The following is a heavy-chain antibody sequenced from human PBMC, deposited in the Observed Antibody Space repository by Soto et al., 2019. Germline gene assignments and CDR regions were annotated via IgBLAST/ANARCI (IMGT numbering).Heavy chain of an antibody. Sequence: GGSLRLSCAASGFTFSSYAMSWVRQAPGKGLEWVSAISGSGGSTYYADSVKGRFTISRDNSKNTLYLQMNSLRAEDTAVYYCAKDYGDYDSSGYDYWGQGTLVTVSS. CDR1: GFTFSSYA. J-gene: IGHJ4*02. CDR2: ISGSGGST. CDR3: AKDYGDYDSSGYDY. D-gene: IGHD3-22*01. V-gene: IGHV3-23*01.